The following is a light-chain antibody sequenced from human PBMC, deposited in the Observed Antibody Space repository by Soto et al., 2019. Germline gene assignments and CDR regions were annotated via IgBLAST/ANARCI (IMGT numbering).Light chain of an antibody. CDR3: ASWDDRLGAVI. CDR1: SSNIGGTNY. CDR2: STN. J-gene: IGLJ2*01. Sequence: QSVLTQPPSASGTPGQRVFISCSGSSSNIGGTNYAYWYQQLPGAAPKLLMHSTNLRPSGVPERISGSKSGTSASLAISGLRSEDEAVYYCASWDDRLGAVIFGGGTKLTVL. V-gene: IGLV1-47*02.